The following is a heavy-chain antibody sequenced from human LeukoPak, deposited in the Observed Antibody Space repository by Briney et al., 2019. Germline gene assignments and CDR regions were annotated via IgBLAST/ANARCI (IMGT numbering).Heavy chain of an antibody. CDR2: ISSSSSYI. CDR1: GFTFSSYS. CDR3: ASAHYDYVWGSYRHSNFDY. V-gene: IGHV3-21*01. D-gene: IGHD3-16*02. Sequence: GGSLRLSCAASGFTFSSYSMNWVRQAPGKGLEWVSSISSSSSYIYYADSVKGRFTISRDNAKNSLYLQMNSLRAEDTAVYYCASAHYDYVWGSYRHSNFDYWGQGTLVTVSS. J-gene: IGHJ4*02.